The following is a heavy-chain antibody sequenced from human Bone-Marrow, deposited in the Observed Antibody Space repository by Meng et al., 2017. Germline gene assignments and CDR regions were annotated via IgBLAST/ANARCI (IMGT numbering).Heavy chain of an antibody. Sequence: GGSLRLSCAASGFTFSSNAMSWVRQAPGKGLEWVSVISGSGDNTHYADSGKGRFTISRDNSKSTLYLQMNSLRAEDTAVYYCARGSSFRVGATEGSFDYWGQGTPVTVSS. V-gene: IGHV3-23*01. D-gene: IGHD1-26*01. CDR2: ISGSGDNT. CDR3: ARGSSFRVGATEGSFDY. CDR1: GFTFSSNA. J-gene: IGHJ4*02.